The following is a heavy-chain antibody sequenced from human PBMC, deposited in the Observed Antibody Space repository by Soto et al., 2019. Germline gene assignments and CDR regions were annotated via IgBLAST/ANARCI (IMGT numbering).Heavy chain of an antibody. J-gene: IGHJ4*02. CDR3: ARRNDPYYFDS. CDR2: VYGSGGK. V-gene: IGHV2-5*01. CDR1: GFSPTANTVA. Sequence: QITLKESGPTLVKPTQTLTLTCTFSGFSPTANTVAVGWIRQPPGKALEWLVIVYGSGGKFYSPSLKSRLTITKDTSTNQVVLTMTNMVPADTATYYCARRNDPYYFDSWGQGTLVTVSS. D-gene: IGHD1-1*01.